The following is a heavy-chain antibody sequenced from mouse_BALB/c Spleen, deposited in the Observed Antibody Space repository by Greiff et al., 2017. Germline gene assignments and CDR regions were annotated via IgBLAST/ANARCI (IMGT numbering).Heavy chain of an antibody. V-gene: IGHV5-9-4*01. D-gene: IGHD2-14*01. CDR1: GFTFSSYA. Sequence: VQLQQSGGGLVKPGGSLKLSCAASGFTFSSYAMSWVRQSPEKRLEWVAEISSGGSYTYYPDSVKGRFTISRDNAKNTLYLQMSSLKSEDTAMYYCTRERGGDRGYFDYWGQGTTLTVSS. J-gene: IGHJ2*01. CDR3: TRERGGDRGYFDY. CDR2: ISSGGSYT.